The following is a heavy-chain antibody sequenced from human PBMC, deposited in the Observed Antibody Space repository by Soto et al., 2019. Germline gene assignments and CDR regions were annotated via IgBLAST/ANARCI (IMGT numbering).Heavy chain of an antibody. CDR3: AGPIVGFTI. D-gene: IGHD1-26*01. CDR1: GGTFSSLT. Sequence: QVQLVQSGPELKKPGSSVKVSCKASGGTFSSLTLSWVRQAPGQGPEWMGRIIPFLDITNYAQKFQGRVTISADKSTNASYMELSGLISDDTAIYYGAGPIVGFTIWGQGTLVTVSS. J-gene: IGHJ4*02. V-gene: IGHV1-69*02. CDR2: IIPFLDIT.